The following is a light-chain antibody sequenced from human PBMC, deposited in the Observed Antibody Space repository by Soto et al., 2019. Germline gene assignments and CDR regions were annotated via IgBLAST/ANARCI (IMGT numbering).Light chain of an antibody. CDR2: GAS. CDR3: QQYGSAPYT. J-gene: IGKJ2*01. Sequence: EILLTQSPGTLSLSPGERATLSCRASQSVRNSYLAWYQQKPGQAPRLLIYGASGRATGIPDRFSGSGSGTDFTLTISRLEPEDFAVYYCQQYGSAPYTFGQGTKLAI. V-gene: IGKV3-20*01. CDR1: QSVRNSY.